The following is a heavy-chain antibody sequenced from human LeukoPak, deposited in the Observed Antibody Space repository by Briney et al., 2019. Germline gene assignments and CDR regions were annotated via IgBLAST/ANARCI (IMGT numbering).Heavy chain of an antibody. CDR3: ARDGVTAALNWFDP. V-gene: IGHV4-4*07. D-gene: IGHD2-2*01. CDR2: IYTSGST. CDR1: GGSISSYY. Sequence: SETLCLTCTVSGGSISSYYWSWTRQPAGKGLEWIGRIYTSGSTNYNPSLKSRVTMSVDTSKNQFSLKLSSVTAADTAVYYCARDGVTAALNWFDPWGQGTLVTVSS. J-gene: IGHJ5*02.